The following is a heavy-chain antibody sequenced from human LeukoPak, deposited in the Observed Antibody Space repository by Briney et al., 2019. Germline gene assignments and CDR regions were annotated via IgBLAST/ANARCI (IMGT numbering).Heavy chain of an antibody. CDR2: ISSSSSYI. CDR1: GFTLSRYS. J-gene: IGHJ3*02. D-gene: IGHD4-17*01. Sequence: PGGSLRLSCAASGFTLSRYSMNWVRQAPGKGLEWVSSISSSSSYIYYADSVKGRFTISRDNAKNSLYLQMNSLRAEDTAVYYCARYGQGDYDSPDAFDIWGQGTMVTVSS. V-gene: IGHV3-21*01. CDR3: ARYGQGDYDSPDAFDI.